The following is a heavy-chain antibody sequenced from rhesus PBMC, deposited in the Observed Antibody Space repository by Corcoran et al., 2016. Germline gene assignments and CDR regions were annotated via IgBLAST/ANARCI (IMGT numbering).Heavy chain of an antibody. J-gene: IGHJ4*01. CDR3: APRWGGYSNSRFDY. V-gene: IGHV4-80*01. CDR1: GGSFSSYW. D-gene: IGHD4-23*01. Sequence: QVQLQESGPGLGKPSETLSLTCVVSGGSFSSYWWRRMRPPPGTGLDVIGEINGNSGSTNYNPSLKSRVTISKDASKNQLSLKLSSVTAADTAVYYCAPRWGGYSNSRFDYWGQGVLVTVSS. CDR2: INGNSGST.